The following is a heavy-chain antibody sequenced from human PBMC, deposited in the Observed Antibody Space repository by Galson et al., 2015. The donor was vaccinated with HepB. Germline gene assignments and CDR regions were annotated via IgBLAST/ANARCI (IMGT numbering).Heavy chain of an antibody. V-gene: IGHV4-59*01. CDR1: GGSISSYY. J-gene: IGHJ5*02. CDR3: ARVVWQWLPSARPSWFDP. CDR2: IYCSGST. Sequence: TLSLTCTVSGGSISSYYWSWIRQPPGKGLEWIGYIYCSGSTNYNPSLKSRVTISVDTSKNQFSLKLSSVTAADTAVYYCARVVWQWLPSARPSWFDPWGQGTLVTVSS. D-gene: IGHD6-19*01.